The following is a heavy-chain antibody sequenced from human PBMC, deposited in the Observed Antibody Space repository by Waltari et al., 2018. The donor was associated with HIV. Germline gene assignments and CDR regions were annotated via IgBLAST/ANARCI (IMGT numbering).Heavy chain of an antibody. D-gene: IGHD3-10*01. CDR2: ISSRGSTI. CDR3: ARAFMIRGTGAFDI. CDR1: VFTFSSYE. V-gene: IGHV3-48*03. Sequence: EVQVVESGGGLVQPGGSLRLSCAASVFTFSSYEMNWVRQAPGKGLEWVSYISSRGSTIYFADSVKGRFTMSRDNAKNSLYLRMNSLRAEDTAVYYCARAFMIRGTGAFDIWGQGTMVTVSS. J-gene: IGHJ3*02.